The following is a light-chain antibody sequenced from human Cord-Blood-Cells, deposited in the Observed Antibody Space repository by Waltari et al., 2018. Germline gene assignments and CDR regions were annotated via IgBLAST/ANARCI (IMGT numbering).Light chain of an antibody. CDR1: QSVSSY. Sequence: ESVLTQSPATLSLSPGERAALSCRASQSVSSYLAWYQQKPGPAPRRLIYDASNRSTGIPARFSGSGSGTDFTLTISSLEPEDFVVYYCQQRSNWPPYTFGQGTKLEIK. J-gene: IGKJ2*01. CDR3: QQRSNWPPYT. V-gene: IGKV3-11*01. CDR2: DAS.